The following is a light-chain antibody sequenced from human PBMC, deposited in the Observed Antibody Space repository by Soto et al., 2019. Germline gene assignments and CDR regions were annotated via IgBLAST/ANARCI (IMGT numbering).Light chain of an antibody. J-gene: IGKJ5*01. Sequence: IQLTQSPSSLSASIGDRVTITCRASQGISSFLAWYQQKPGKAPKLLIYAASTLQSGIPSRFSGSGSGTDFTLTSSSLQPEDFATYYCQQLNIDSYPLTFGQGTRLEIK. CDR3: QQLNIDSYPLT. V-gene: IGKV1-9*01. CDR1: QGISSF. CDR2: AAS.